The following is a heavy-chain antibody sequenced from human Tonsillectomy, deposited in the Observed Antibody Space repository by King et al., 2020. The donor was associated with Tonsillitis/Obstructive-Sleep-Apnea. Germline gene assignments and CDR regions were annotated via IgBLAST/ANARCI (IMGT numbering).Heavy chain of an antibody. V-gene: IGHV1-69*12. CDR3: ARDPDYYDSGGYYPDEDLYTLVDP. CDR1: GGTFNTYA. D-gene: IGHD3-22*01. CDR2: IIPIFNTA. Sequence: QLVQSGAEVKKPGSSVKVSCQTSGGTFNTYAFTWVRQAPGQGLEWMGGIIPIFNTANYAQKFQGRVTITADESTSTAYMELSSLRSDDTAGSYCARDPDYYDSGGYYPDEDLYTLVDPWGQGTLVTVS. J-gene: IGHJ5*02.